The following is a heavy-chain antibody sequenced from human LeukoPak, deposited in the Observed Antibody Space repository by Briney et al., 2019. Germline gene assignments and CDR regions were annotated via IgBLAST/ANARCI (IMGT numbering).Heavy chain of an antibody. CDR1: GFTFRNYG. Sequence: PGVSETLSCPASGFTFRNYGMSWVRQAPGKVLESVSFITRNAHRTSYAVSVEGCFTLSRDNLRNTLYMQMNSLRDEDSAAYYCTIMHGYYNGSGYWVQWGQGTPVTVSS. J-gene: IGHJ1*01. D-gene: IGHD3-9*01. CDR2: ITRNAHRT. CDR3: TIMHGYYNGSGYWVQ. V-gene: IGHV3-23*01.